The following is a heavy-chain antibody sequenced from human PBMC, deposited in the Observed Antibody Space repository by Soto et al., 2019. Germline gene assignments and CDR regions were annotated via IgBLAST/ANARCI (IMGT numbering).Heavy chain of an antibody. Sequence: GGSLRLSCAASGFTFSNYAMSWVRLAPGKGLEWVSTIIDSGGSTYYADSVKGRFTISRDNSKNMLFLQMTSLRAEDTAIYYCAKDVVQYYYGSGSYYDYWGQGTLVTVSS. CDR3: AKDVVQYYYGSGSYYDY. CDR2: IIDSGGST. V-gene: IGHV3-23*01. J-gene: IGHJ4*02. D-gene: IGHD3-10*01. CDR1: GFTFSNYA.